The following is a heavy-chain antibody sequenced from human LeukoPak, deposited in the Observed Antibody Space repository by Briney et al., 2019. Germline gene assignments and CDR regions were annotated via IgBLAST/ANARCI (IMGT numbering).Heavy chain of an antibody. V-gene: IGHV1-2*06. CDR1: GCTFTGYY. CDR3: ARVQSLTHFDY. Sequence: ASVKVSCKASGCTFTGYYMHWVRQAPGQGLEWMGRINPNSGGTNYAQKFQGRVTMTRDTSISTAYMELSRLRSDDTAVYYCARVQSLTHFDYWGQGTLVTVSS. J-gene: IGHJ4*02. CDR2: INPNSGGT.